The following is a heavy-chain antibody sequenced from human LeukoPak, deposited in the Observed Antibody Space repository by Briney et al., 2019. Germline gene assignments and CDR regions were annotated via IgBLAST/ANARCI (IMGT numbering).Heavy chain of an antibody. D-gene: IGHD1-14*01. CDR1: GYTFTGYY. CDR3: ARGGIPQY. J-gene: IGHJ4*02. Sequence: ASVKVSCTASGYTFTGYYMHWVRQAPGQGLEWMGWINPNSGDTNYAQKFQGRVTMTRDTSISTAYMELTRLTSDDTAVFYCARGGIPQYWGQGALVTVSS. V-gene: IGHV1-2*02. CDR2: INPNSGDT.